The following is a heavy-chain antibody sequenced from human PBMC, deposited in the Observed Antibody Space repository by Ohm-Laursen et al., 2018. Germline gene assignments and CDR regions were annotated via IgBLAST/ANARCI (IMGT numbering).Heavy chain of an antibody. CDR1: GYTFTGYY. V-gene: IGHV1-8*02. CDR3: ARGSDSCYDY. CDR2: MNPNSGNT. J-gene: IGHJ4*02. D-gene: IGHD2-15*01. Sequence: ASVKVSCKASGYTFTGYYMHWVRQAPGQGLEWMGWMNPNSGNTGYAQKFQGRVTMTRNTSISTAYMELSSLRSEDTAVYYCARGSDSCYDYWGQGTLVTVSS.